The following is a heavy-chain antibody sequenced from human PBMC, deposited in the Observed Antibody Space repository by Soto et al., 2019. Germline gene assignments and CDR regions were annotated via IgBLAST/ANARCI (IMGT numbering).Heavy chain of an antibody. V-gene: IGHV3-23*01. J-gene: IGHJ4*02. Sequence: GGSLRLSCAASGFTFSSYAMSWVRQAPGKGLEWVSAISGSGGSTYYADSVKGRFTISRDNSKNTLYLQMNSLRAEDTAVYYCAKDPTYYYDSSGYYWFDYWGQGTLVTVSS. D-gene: IGHD3-22*01. CDR2: ISGSGGST. CDR1: GFTFSSYA. CDR3: AKDPTYYYDSSGYYWFDY.